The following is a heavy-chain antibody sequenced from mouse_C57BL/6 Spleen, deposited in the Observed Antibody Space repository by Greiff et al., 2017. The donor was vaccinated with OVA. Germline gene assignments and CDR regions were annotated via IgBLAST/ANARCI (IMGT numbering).Heavy chain of an antibody. CDR3: ARNWELGAMDY. J-gene: IGHJ4*01. V-gene: IGHV2-2*01. Sequence: VQLQQSGPGLVQPSQSLSITCTVSGFSLTSYGVHWVRQSPGKGLEWLGVIWSGGSTYYNAAFISRLSISKDNSKSQVFFKMNSLQADDTAIYYCARNWELGAMDYWGQGTSVTVSS. CDR2: IWSGGST. D-gene: IGHD2-1*01. CDR1: GFSLTSYG.